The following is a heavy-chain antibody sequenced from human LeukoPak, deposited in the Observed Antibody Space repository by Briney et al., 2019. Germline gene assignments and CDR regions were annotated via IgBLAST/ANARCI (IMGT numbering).Heavy chain of an antibody. D-gene: IGHD3-10*01. CDR2: IIPIFGTA. J-gene: IGHJ4*02. V-gene: IGHV1-69*13. Sequence: SVKVSCKASGGTFSSYAISWVRQAPGQGLEWMGGIIPIFGTANYAQKFQGRVTITADESTSTAYIELSSLRSEDTAVYYCARDRHYYGSGSYCSHFDYWGQGTLVTVSS. CDR1: GGTFSSYA. CDR3: ARDRHYYGSGSYCSHFDY.